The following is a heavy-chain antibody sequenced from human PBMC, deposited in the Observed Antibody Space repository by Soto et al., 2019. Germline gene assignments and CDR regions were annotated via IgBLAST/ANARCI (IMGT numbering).Heavy chain of an antibody. Sequence: ASVKVSCKASGYTFTSYAMHWVRQAPGQRLEWMGWINAGNGNTKYSQKLQGRVTMTTDTSTSTAYMELRSLRSEDTAVFYCAAVQGGGATFHFWGPGTLVTVSS. D-gene: IGHD1-26*01. V-gene: IGHV1-3*01. J-gene: IGHJ4*02. CDR3: AAVQGGGATFHF. CDR1: GYTFTSYA. CDR2: INAGNGNT.